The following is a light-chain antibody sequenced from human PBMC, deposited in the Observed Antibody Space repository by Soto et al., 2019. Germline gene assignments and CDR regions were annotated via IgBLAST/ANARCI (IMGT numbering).Light chain of an antibody. V-gene: IGKV3-15*01. Sequence: EIVMTQSPATLSVSPGERATLSCRASQSVSSNLACYQQKPGQAPRLLIYGAFTRATGMPARFSGSGSGTEFPLTISRLQSEDFAVYYCQPYNNCPSFGQRTRLEI. CDR1: QSVSSN. J-gene: IGKJ5*01. CDR2: GAF. CDR3: QPYNNCPS.